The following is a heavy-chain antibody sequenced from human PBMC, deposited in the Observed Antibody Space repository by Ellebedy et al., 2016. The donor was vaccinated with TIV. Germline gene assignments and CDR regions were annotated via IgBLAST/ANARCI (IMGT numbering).Heavy chain of an antibody. CDR3: ARVRFPVDAFDI. CDR1: GGSVSSGSYY. J-gene: IGHJ3*02. Sequence: SETLSLXXTVSGGSVSSGSYYWSWIRQPPGKGLEWIGYIYYSGSTNYNPSLKSRVTISVDTSKNQFSLKLSSVTAADTAVYYCARVRFPVDAFDIWGQGTMVTVSS. CDR2: IYYSGST. V-gene: IGHV4-61*01.